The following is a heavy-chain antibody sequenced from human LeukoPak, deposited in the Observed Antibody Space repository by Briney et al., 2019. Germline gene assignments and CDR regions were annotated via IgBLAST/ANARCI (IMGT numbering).Heavy chain of an antibody. J-gene: IGHJ6*03. V-gene: IGHV3-21*01. CDR1: GFTFTTYS. CDR2: ISTRDTFI. Sequence: GGSLRLSCEASGFTFTTYSMTWVRQTPGEGLEWVSSISTRDTFINYADSVKGRFTISRDNAKNSLFLQMTSLRAEDTAMYYCARVIVKGLYYHYYMDVWGKGTTVTVSS. CDR3: ARVIVKGLYYHYYMDV. D-gene: IGHD1-26*01.